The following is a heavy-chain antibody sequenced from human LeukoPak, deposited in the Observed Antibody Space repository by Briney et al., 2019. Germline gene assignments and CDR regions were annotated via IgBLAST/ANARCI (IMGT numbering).Heavy chain of an antibody. CDR2: IYHSGST. V-gene: IGHV4-39*01. J-gene: IGHJ3*02. CDR3: ARRTGVDAFDI. CDR1: GGSISSSSYY. Sequence: SETLSLTCTVSGGSISSSSYYWGWIRQPPGKGLEWIGSIYHSGSTYYNPSLKSRVTISVDTSKNQFSLKLSSVTAADTAVYYCARRTGVDAFDIWGQGTMVTVSS.